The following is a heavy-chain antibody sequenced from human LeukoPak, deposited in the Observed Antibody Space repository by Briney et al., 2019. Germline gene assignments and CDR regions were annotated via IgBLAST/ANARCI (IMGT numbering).Heavy chain of an antibody. CDR3: AKDFLTIFGVVIASVLASPDTDYMDV. CDR2: IRYDGSNK. J-gene: IGHJ6*03. V-gene: IGHV3-30*02. D-gene: IGHD3-3*01. CDR1: GFTFSSYW. Sequence: GGSLRLSCVASGFTFSSYWIHWVRQAPGKGLEWVAFIRYDGSNKYYADSVKGRFTISRDNSKNTLYLQMNSLRAEDTAVYYCAKDFLTIFGVVIASVLASPDTDYMDVWGKGTTVTVSS.